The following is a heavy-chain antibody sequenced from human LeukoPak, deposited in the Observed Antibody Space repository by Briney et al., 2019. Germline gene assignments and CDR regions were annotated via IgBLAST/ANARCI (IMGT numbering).Heavy chain of an antibody. Sequence: GGSLRLSCVASGFTFSDYALSWVRQAPGKGLEWVSGISGSGGGTYYADSVKGRFTISRDDSKNTLYLQMNSLRGEDTAMYYCAKCIVVVPASRGNYFDYWGQGTLVTVSS. CDR1: GFTFSDYA. CDR2: ISGSGGGT. J-gene: IGHJ4*02. D-gene: IGHD2-2*01. CDR3: AKCIVVVPASRGNYFDY. V-gene: IGHV3-23*01.